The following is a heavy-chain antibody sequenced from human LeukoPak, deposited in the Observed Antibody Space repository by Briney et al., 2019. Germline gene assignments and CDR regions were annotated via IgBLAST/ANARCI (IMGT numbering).Heavy chain of an antibody. CDR1: GFTFSSYA. J-gene: IGHJ4*02. D-gene: IGHD3-16*01. V-gene: IGHV3-30-3*01. Sequence: GGSLRLSCAASGFTFSSYAMHWVRQAPGKELEWVAVISYDGSNKYYADSVKGRFTISRDNSKNTLYLQMNSLRAEDTAVYYCARNRWGPFDYWGQGTLVTASS. CDR3: ARNRWGPFDY. CDR2: ISYDGSNK.